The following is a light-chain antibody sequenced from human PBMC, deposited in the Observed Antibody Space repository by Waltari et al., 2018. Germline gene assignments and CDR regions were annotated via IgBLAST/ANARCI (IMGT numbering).Light chain of an antibody. J-gene: IGKJ1*01. CDR2: RAS. CDR3: QQFNDYSWT. Sequence: DIQLTQSPSTLSASVGDRVTITCRASQNILRYLAWYQQKPGKAPELLIYRASKLQSGVPSRFSGSGSGTDFTLTISGLQPDDSATYYCQQFNDYSWTFGQGTKVEIK. V-gene: IGKV1-5*03. CDR1: QNILRY.